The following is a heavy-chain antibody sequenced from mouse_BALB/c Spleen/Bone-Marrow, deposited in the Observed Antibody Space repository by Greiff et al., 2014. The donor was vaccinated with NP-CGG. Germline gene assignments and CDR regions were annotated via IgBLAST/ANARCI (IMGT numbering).Heavy chain of an antibody. Sequence: VQLPQSRAELAKPGASVQMSCKASGYTFTNYWLPWVPQRPGQGLEWIGYIDPNTYYTRYNQKFKDKATLTADKSSSTAYLQLSSLTSEDSAGYYCARYWDADWGQGTLVTVSA. V-gene: IGHV1-7*01. CDR3: ARYWDAD. CDR2: IDPNTYYT. D-gene: IGHD4-1*01. J-gene: IGHJ3*01. CDR1: GYTFTNYW.